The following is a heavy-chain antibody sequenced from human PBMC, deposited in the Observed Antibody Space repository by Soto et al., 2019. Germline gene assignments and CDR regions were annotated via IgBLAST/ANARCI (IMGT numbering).Heavy chain of an antibody. CDR1: GYTFTDYF. CDR2: INPYSGGA. D-gene: IGHD3-16*01. CDR3: ATLMLYSHSGGSSHSGFEM. J-gene: IGHJ4*01. V-gene: IGHV1-2*02. Sequence: ASVKVSCKASGYTFTDYFIHWVRQAPGQGLEWIGWINPYSGGADLSQKFQGRVTMTRDTSMSTAYMEVSSLRSEDTAVFYCATLMLYSHSGGSSHSGFEMWGKETLVTVSS.